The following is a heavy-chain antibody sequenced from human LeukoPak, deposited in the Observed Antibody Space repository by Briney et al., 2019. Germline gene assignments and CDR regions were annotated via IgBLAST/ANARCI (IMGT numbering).Heavy chain of an antibody. J-gene: IGHJ2*01. D-gene: IGHD6-6*01. Sequence: SETLSLTCAVSGGSISSGGYSWSWIRQPPGKGLEWIGYIYHSGSTYYNPSLKSRVTISVDRSKNQFSLKLGSVTAADTAVYYCARDWVSSSSWYFDLWGRGTLVTVSS. V-gene: IGHV4-30-2*01. CDR1: GGSISSGGYS. CDR2: IYHSGST. CDR3: ARDWVSSSSWYFDL.